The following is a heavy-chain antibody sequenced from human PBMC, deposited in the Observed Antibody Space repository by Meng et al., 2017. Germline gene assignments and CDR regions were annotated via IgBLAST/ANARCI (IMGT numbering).Heavy chain of an antibody. Sequence: VQPVESGGGSGKPGASLGLSCAAPGFNFNDYWVPWVRQAPGKGLGWVSRISPDGTSTDYADYVKGRFNIFRDNARNTLYLQMNDLRVEETAVYYCVRGGEKQQLGCDYWGQGTLVTVSS. CDR2: ISPDGTST. D-gene: IGHD6-13*01. V-gene: IGHV3-74*02. CDR3: VRGGEKQQLGCDY. CDR1: GFNFNDYW. J-gene: IGHJ4*02.